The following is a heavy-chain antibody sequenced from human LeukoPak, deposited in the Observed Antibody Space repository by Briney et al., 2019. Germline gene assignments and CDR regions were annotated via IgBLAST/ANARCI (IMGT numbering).Heavy chain of an antibody. J-gene: IGHJ4*02. CDR2: ISTSSSYI. CDR3: ARAANLGWGIVVVTAIYDY. Sequence: GGSLRLSCAASGFTFSSYSMNWVRQAPGKGLEGVSSISTSSSYIYYADSVKGRFTTARDNAKNSMYLHMDSLRAEDTAVYYCARAANLGWGIVVVTAIYDYWGQGTLVTVSS. CDR1: GFTFSSYS. D-gene: IGHD2-21*02. V-gene: IGHV3-21*01.